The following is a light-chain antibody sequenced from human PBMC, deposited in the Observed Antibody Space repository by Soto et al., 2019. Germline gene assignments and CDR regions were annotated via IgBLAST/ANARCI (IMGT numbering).Light chain of an antibody. V-gene: IGKV3-20*01. Sequence: EIVLTQSPGTLSLSPGERATLSCRASQSVRSNYLAWYQQKPGRAPRLLIYGASSRATGIPDRFSGSGSGTDFTLTISRLEPEDFAVYYCLQYGSAPRAFGGGTKVEI. CDR2: GAS. CDR1: QSVRSNY. CDR3: LQYGSAPRA. J-gene: IGKJ4*01.